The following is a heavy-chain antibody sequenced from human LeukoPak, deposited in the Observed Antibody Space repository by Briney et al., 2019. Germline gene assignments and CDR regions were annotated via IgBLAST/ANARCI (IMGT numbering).Heavy chain of an antibody. V-gene: IGHV4-39*01. CDR3: ARIYYYDSSGYFYYFDY. CDR1: GASLSSSRYY. Sequence: SETLALTRTVSGASLSSSRYYWGWIRQPPGKGLEWIESIYCSGNTYNNPSLKSRVTMSVDTSQNQFSLKLTAVTAADTAVYYCARIYYYDSSGYFYYFDYWGQGTLVTVSS. D-gene: IGHD3-22*01. CDR2: IYCSGNT. J-gene: IGHJ4*02.